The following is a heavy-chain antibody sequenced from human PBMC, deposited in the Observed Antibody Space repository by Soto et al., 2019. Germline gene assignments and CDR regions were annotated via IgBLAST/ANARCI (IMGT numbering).Heavy chain of an antibody. D-gene: IGHD2-15*01. J-gene: IGHJ6*02. CDR3: ARYCSGGSCNVYVMDV. CDR2: INHSGST. V-gene: IGHV4-34*01. CDR1: GGSFSGYY. Sequence: QVQLQQWGAGLLKPSEPLSLTCAVYGGSFSGYYWSWIRQPPGKGLEWIGEINHSGSTNYNPSLKSRVTISVDTSKNQFSLKRSSVTAADTAVYYCARYCSGGSCNVYVMDVWCQGTTVTVSS.